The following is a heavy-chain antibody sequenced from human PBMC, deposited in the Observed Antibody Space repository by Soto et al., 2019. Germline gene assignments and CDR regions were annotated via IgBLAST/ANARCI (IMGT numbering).Heavy chain of an antibody. CDR2: ISSSSSTI. J-gene: IGHJ4*02. D-gene: IGHD2-15*01. CDR3: ARGACSGGSCYSWNQYFDY. Sequence: EVPLVDSGGGLVQPGGSLRLSCAASGFTFSTYSMNWVRQAPGKGLEWVSYISSSSSTIYFADSVRGRFTISRDNAKNSLYLQMNRLRAEDTAVYYCARGACSGGSCYSWNQYFDYWGQGTLVTVSS. CDR1: GFTFSTYS. V-gene: IGHV3-48*01.